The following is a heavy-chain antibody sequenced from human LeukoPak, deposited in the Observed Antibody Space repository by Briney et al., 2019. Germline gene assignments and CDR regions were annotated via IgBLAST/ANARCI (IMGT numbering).Heavy chain of an antibody. D-gene: IGHD5-18*01. J-gene: IGHJ4*02. CDR3: ARALRGYSYGPHDY. CDR2: INPSGGST. Sequence: ASVKVSCKASGYTFTSYGISWVRQAPGQGLEWMGIINPSGGSTSYAQKFQGRVTMTRDTSTSTVYMELSSLRSEDTAVYYCARALRGYSYGPHDYWGQGTLVTVPS. V-gene: IGHV1-46*01. CDR1: GYTFTSYG.